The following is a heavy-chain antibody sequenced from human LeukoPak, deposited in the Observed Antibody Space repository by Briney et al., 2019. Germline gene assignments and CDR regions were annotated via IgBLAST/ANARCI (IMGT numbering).Heavy chain of an antibody. J-gene: IGHJ4*02. Sequence: SVKVSCKASGGTFSSYAISWVRQAPGQGLEWTGRIIPILGIANYAQKFQGRVTITADKSTSTAYMELSSLRSEDTAVYYCARIRDYYDSSGYHFDYWGQGTLVTVSS. CDR2: IIPILGIA. CDR3: ARIRDYYDSSGYHFDY. V-gene: IGHV1-69*04. CDR1: GGTFSSYA. D-gene: IGHD3-22*01.